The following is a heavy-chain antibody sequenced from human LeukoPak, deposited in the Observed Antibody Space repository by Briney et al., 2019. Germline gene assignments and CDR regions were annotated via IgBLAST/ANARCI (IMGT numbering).Heavy chain of an antibody. CDR1: GFTVSDYS. CDR2: ISPSGDIK. J-gene: IGHJ4*02. D-gene: IGHD5-24*01. V-gene: IGHV3-23*01. CDR3: AKDDAWLQYKD. Sequence: PGGSLTLSCAVSGFTVSDYSMSWVRQAPGKGLEWVSGISPSGDIKYYVDSVKGRFTVSRDNSKNTLYLQINSLRDEATAVYCCAKDDAWLQYKDWGQGTLVTVSS.